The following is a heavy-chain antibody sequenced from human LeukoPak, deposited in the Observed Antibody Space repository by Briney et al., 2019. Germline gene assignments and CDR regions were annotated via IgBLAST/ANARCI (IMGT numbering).Heavy chain of an antibody. CDR2: IYSGGST. V-gene: IGHV3-66*01. J-gene: IGHJ3*02. Sequence: GGSLRLSCAASGFTVSSNYMSWVRQAPGKGLEWVSVIYSGGSTYYTDSVKGRFTISRDNSKNTLYLQMNSLRAEDTAVYYCARGLNYYDSSGYFPIDAFDIWGQGTMVTVSS. D-gene: IGHD3-22*01. CDR1: GFTVSSNY. CDR3: ARGLNYYDSSGYFPIDAFDI.